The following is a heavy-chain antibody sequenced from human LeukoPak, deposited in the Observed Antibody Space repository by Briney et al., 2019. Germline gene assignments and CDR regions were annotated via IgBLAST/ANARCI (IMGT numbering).Heavy chain of an antibody. CDR3: ARDAAETMVVAATYYFDY. CDR2: INPNSGGT. Sequence: ASVKVSCKASGYTFTGYHMHWVRQAPGQGLEWMGWINPNSGGTNYAQKFQGRVTMTRDTSISTAYMELSRLGSDDTAVYYCARDAAETMVVAATYYFDYWGQGTLVTVSS. J-gene: IGHJ4*02. CDR1: GYTFTGYH. V-gene: IGHV1-2*02. D-gene: IGHD2-15*01.